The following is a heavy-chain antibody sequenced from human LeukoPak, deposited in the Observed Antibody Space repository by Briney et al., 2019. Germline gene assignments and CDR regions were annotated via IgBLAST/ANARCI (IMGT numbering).Heavy chain of an antibody. CDR2: INQDGTEK. V-gene: IGHV3-7*01. CDR1: GFNFTTYW. CDR3: VKVAKYYYGSETYYFFEH. Sequence: PGGSLRLSCAASGFNFTTYWMSWVRQLPGKGLEWVANINQDGTEKYYVDSVEGRFTISRDNAKNSLYLQMNSLRVEDTAIYYCVKVAKYYYGSETYYFFEHWGQGTPVTASS. D-gene: IGHD3-10*01. J-gene: IGHJ4*02.